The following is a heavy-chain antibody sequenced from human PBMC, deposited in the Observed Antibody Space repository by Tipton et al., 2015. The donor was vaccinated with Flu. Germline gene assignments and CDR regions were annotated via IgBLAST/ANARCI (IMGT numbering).Heavy chain of an antibody. CDR1: GGSISSGGYY. CDR3: ARAPPSDYYDSSLGYFDY. Sequence: LRLSCTVSGGSISSGGYYWSWIRQHPGKGLEWIGYIYYSGSTYYNPSLKSRVTISVDTSKNQFSLKLSSVTAADTAVYYCARAPPSDYYDSSLGYFDYWGQGTLVTVSS. D-gene: IGHD3-22*01. CDR2: IYYSGST. J-gene: IGHJ4*02. V-gene: IGHV4-31*02.